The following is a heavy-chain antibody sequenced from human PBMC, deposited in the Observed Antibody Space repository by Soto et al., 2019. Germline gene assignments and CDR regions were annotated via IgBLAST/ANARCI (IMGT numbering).Heavy chain of an antibody. J-gene: IGHJ4*02. CDR3: VRDLYPLAYYFDY. CDR1: GYTFTNHG. CDR2: ISGHNGNT. Sequence: ASVKVSCKASGYTFTNHGISWVRQAPGQGPEWLGWISGHNGNTKYAQRLQGRVTMTTDTSTSTAYMELRSLKSDDTAVYYCVRDLYPLAYYFDYWGQGTLVTVSS. V-gene: IGHV1-18*01.